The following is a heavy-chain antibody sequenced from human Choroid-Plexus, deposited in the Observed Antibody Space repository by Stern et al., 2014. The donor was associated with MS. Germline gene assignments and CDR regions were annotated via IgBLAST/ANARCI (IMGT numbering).Heavy chain of an antibody. CDR3: AKDRHYLTCFFDH. CDR1: GFTFGSCA. J-gene: IGHJ5*02. D-gene: IGHD3-10*01. CDR2: VAYDGSKK. Sequence: QMQLVQSGGGVVQPGRPLRLSCVASGFTFGSCAMHWVRQAPGKGLEWVACVAYDGSKKYYTDSVKGRINISRDNSQNTLYMQMSSLRPEDTAVYYCAKDRHYLTCFFDHWGQGSLVTVSS. V-gene: IGHV3-30*18.